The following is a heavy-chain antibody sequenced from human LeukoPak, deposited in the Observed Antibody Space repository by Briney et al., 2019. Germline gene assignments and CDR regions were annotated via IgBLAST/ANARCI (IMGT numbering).Heavy chain of an antibody. V-gene: IGHV4-34*01. CDR3: AAAAGRHDY. J-gene: IGHJ4*02. Sequence: SETLSLTCAVYGGSFSGYYWSGIRQPPGKGLEWIGEINHSGSTNYNPSLKSRVTISVDTSKNQFSLKLSSVTAADTAVYYCAAAAGRHDYWGQGTLVTVSS. CDR1: GGSFSGYY. CDR2: INHSGST. D-gene: IGHD6-13*01.